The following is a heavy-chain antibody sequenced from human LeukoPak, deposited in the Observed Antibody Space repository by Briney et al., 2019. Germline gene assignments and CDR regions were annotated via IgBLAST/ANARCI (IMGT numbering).Heavy chain of an antibody. CDR3: AREIGSSGSYYYYMDV. CDR1: GDSMSTYY. Sequence: SSETLSLTCTVSGDSMSTYYWSWIRQPPGKGLEWIGYIYSSGSTNYNPSLKSRVTISVDTSKNQFSLRLSSVAAADTAVYYCAREIGSSGSYYYYMDVWGKGTTVTVSS. D-gene: IGHD6-6*01. J-gene: IGHJ6*03. V-gene: IGHV4-59*01. CDR2: IYSSGST.